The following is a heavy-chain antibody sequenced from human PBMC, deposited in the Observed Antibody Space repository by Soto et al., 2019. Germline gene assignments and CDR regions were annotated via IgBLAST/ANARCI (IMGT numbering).Heavy chain of an antibody. CDR1: GYTFTSYY. Sequence: ASVKVSCKASGYTFTSYYMHWVRQAPGQGLEWMGIINPSGGSTSYAQKFQGRVTMTRDTSTSTVYMEQSSLRSEDTAVYYCARAGAGDIVVVPAATYYYYYGMDVWGQGTTVTVSS. J-gene: IGHJ6*02. V-gene: IGHV1-46*01. CDR3: ARAGAGDIVVVPAATYYYYYGMDV. CDR2: INPSGGST. D-gene: IGHD2-2*01.